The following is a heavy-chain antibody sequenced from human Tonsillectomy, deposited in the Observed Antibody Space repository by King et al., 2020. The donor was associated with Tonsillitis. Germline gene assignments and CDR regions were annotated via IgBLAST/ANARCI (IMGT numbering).Heavy chain of an antibody. D-gene: IGHD2-2*01. CDR3: AGRXXTIXACYAXXWNSXDN. CDR1: GLTFSRYW. Sequence: VQLVESGGGLVQPGGSLRLSCAASGLTFSRYWMTWVRQAPGKGLEWVANIKEDGSEKYYVDSVKGRFTISRDNGKNSLYLQMSSLRAEDTAVYYCAGRXXTIXACYAXXWNSXDNWXXGTVVTVXS. CDR2: IKEDGSEK. J-gene: IGHJ4*02. V-gene: IGHV3-7*01.